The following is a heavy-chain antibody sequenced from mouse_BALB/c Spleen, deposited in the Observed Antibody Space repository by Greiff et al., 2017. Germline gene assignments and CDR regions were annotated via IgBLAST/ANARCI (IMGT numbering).Heavy chain of an antibody. V-gene: IGHV1-14*01. CDR1: GYTFTSYV. CDR3: ARGGDYDAVAY. CDR2: INPYNDGT. Sequence: VQLQQSGPELVKPGASVKMSCKASGYTFTSYVMHWVKQKPGQGLEWIGYINPYNDGTKYNEKFKGKATLTSDKSSSTAYMELSSLTSEDSAVDYCARGGDYDAVAYWGQGTLVTVSA. D-gene: IGHD2-4*01. J-gene: IGHJ3*01.